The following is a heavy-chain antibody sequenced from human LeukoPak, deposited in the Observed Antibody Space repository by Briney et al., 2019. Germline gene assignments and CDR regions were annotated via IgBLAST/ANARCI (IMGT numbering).Heavy chain of an antibody. CDR2: ISSTSGYI. Sequence: PGGSLRLSCAASGFTFSSYSMNWVRQAPGKGLEWVSSISSTSGYIYYADSMKGRFTISRDNAKNSLYLQMNSLRAEDTAVYYCAREAATVTPLDYWGQGTLVTVSS. CDR3: AREAATVTPLDY. V-gene: IGHV3-21*01. J-gene: IGHJ4*02. D-gene: IGHD4-17*01. CDR1: GFTFSSYS.